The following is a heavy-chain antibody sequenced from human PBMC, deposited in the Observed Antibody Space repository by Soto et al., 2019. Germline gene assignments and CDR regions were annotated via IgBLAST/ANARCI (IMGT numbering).Heavy chain of an antibody. J-gene: IGHJ5*02. CDR1: NGSIISAIYY. CDR3: AGRSSLASVQVYFGEISNYNWFDP. Sequence: PSEALSLTCTVSNGSIISAIYYWGLIRQPPGKGLEWIGSIYHSGSTYYNPSLQGRVTISVDTSKNQFSLKLSSVTAADTAVYFCAGRSSLASVQVYFGEISNYNWFDPWGQGTLVTVSS. CDR2: IYHSGST. V-gene: IGHV4-39*01. D-gene: IGHD3-10*01.